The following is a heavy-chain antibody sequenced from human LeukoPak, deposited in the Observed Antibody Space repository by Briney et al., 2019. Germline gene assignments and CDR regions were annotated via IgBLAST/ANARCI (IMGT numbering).Heavy chain of an antibody. CDR2: ISYDGSNK. Sequence: GGSLRLSCAASGFTFSSYAMHWVRQAPGKGLEWVAVISYDGSNKYYADSVKGRFTISRDNSKNTLYLQMNSLRAEDTAVYYCARDGTPVYYYDSSGYYREYYFDYWGQGTLVTVSS. V-gene: IGHV3-30-3*01. D-gene: IGHD3-22*01. J-gene: IGHJ4*02. CDR3: ARDGTPVYYYDSSGYYREYYFDY. CDR1: GFTFSSYA.